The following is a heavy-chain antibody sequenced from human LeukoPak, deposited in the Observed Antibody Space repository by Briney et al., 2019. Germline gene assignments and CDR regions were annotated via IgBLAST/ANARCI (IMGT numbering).Heavy chain of an antibody. CDR2: IHYSGST. J-gene: IGHJ6*03. CDR3: ARHRSSGWYSRRNYYYYMDV. V-gene: IGHV4-59*08. CDR1: GGSISSYY. Sequence: PSETLSLTCTVSGGSISSYYWSWIRQPPGKGLEWIGYIHYSGSTNYNPSLKSRVTISVDTSKNQFSLKLSSVTAADTAVYYCARHRSSGWYSRRNYYYYMDVWGKGTTVTVSS. D-gene: IGHD6-19*01.